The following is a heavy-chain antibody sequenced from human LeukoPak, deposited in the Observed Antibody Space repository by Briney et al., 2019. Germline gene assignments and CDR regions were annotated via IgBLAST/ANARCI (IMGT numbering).Heavy chain of an antibody. Sequence: ASVKVSCKVSGYTLTELSMHWVRQAPGKGLDWMGGFDPEDGETIYAQKFQGRVTMTEDTSTDTAYMELSRLRSAVPAVYYCATGRRVQLWLISYYYYYMDVWGKGTTVTVS. J-gene: IGHJ6*03. CDR1: GYTLTELS. D-gene: IGHD5-18*01. CDR3: ATGRRVQLWLISYYYYYMDV. CDR2: FDPEDGET. V-gene: IGHV1-24*01.